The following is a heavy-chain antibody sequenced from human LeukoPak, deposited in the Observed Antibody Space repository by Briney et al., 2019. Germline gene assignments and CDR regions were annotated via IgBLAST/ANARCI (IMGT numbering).Heavy chain of an antibody. CDR2: ISSSGSTI. CDR1: GFTFSDYY. V-gene: IGHV3-11*04. J-gene: IGHJ4*02. CDR3: ASSGGYYRWYFDY. Sequence: GGSLRLSCAASGFTFSDYYMSWIRQAPGKGLESVSYISSSGSTIYYADSVKGRFTISRDNAKNSLYLQMNSLRAEDTAVYYCASSGGYYRWYFDYWGQGTLVTVSS. D-gene: IGHD3-3*01.